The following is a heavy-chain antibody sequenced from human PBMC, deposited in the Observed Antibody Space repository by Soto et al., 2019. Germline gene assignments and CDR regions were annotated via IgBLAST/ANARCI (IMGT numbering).Heavy chain of an antibody. Sequence: QVQLQESGPGLVKPSQTLSLTCTVSGGSISSGGYYWSWIRQHPGKGLEWIGYIYYSGSTYYNPSLKSRVTVXXDXSXXHFSLKLSSVTPAGTAVYYCASAGGSGGSCPLFDYWGQGALVTVSS. D-gene: IGHD2-15*01. CDR1: GGSISSGGYY. CDR3: ASAGGSGGSCPLFDY. V-gene: IGHV4-31*03. J-gene: IGHJ4*02. CDR2: IYYSGST.